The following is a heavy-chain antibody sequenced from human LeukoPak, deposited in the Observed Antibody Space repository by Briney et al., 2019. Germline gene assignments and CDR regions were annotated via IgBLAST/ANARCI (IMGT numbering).Heavy chain of an antibody. CDR1: GYTFTGYY. CDR2: INPNSGGT. J-gene: IGHJ3*01. Sequence: GASVTVSRKASGYTFTGYYMHWVRQAPGQGLEWMGWINPNSGGTNYAQKFQGRVTMTRDTSISTAYMELSGLRSDDTAVYYCARDLYYYDSSGYYSVWGQGTMVTVSS. V-gene: IGHV1-2*02. CDR3: ARDLYYYDSSGYYSV. D-gene: IGHD3-22*01.